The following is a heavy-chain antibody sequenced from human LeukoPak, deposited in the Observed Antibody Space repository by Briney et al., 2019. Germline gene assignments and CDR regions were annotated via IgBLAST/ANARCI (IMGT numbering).Heavy chain of an antibody. D-gene: IGHD3-9*01. CDR3: ARDRGPPNRLVTTKGYFDF. J-gene: IGHJ4*02. Sequence: ASVKVSCKASGYSFTSYSIIWVRHAPGQGLEWMGWISPYNGDTDYAQKLQGRVTMNADTSTSTAYMELRSLRSDDTAIYYCARDRGPPNRLVTTKGYFDFWGQGTLVIVSS. CDR2: ISPYNGDT. CDR1: GYSFTSYS. V-gene: IGHV1-18*01.